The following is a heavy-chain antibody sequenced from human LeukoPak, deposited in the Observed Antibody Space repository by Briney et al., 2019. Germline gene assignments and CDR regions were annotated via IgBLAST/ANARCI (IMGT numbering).Heavy chain of an antibody. D-gene: IGHD5-18*01. J-gene: IGHJ4*02. Sequence: GESLKISCKASGYSFTTYWIGWVRQMPEKGLEWMGIIDPSDSETRYTPTFQGQVTISADKSLTTASLQWNSLKASDTAMYYCARQTAMGRSGDYWGQGTLVTVSS. CDR1: GYSFTTYW. CDR3: ARQTAMGRSGDY. CDR2: IDPSDSET. V-gene: IGHV5-51*01.